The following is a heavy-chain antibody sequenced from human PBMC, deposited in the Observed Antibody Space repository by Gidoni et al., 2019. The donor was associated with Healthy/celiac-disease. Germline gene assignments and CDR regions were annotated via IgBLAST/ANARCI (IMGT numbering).Heavy chain of an antibody. CDR1: GFSLSTSGVG. J-gene: IGHJ5*02. CDR2: IYWDDDK. D-gene: IGHD3-3*01. V-gene: IGHV2-5*02. Sequence: QITLKESGPTLVKPTQTLTLPFTFSGFSLSTSGVGVGWIRQPPGKALEWLALIYWDDDKRYSPSLKSRLTITKDTSKNQVVLTMTNMDPVDTATYYCAHRPPSYDFWSGYYTHWFDPWGQGTLVTVSS. CDR3: AHRPPSYDFWSGYYTHWFDP.